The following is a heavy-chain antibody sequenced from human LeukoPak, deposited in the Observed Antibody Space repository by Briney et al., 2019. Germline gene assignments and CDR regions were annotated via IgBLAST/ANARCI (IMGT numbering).Heavy chain of an antibody. J-gene: IGHJ4*02. D-gene: IGHD2-15*01. V-gene: IGHV4-39*07. CDR1: GVSISSGTYY. CDR3: ARPGQSSWWVYFNY. CDR2: IHYSGTT. Sequence: SETLSLTCTVSGVSISSGTYYWGWIRQPPGKGLEWIGSIHYSGTTYYNPSLKSRVTMSVDTSKNQFSLRLSSVTAADTAVYYCARPGQSSWWVYFNYWGQGTLVTVSS.